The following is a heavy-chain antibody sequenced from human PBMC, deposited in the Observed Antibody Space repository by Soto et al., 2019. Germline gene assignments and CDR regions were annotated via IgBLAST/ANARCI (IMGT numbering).Heavy chain of an antibody. Sequence: ASVKVSCKASGGTFSSYAISWVRQAPGQGLEWMGGIIPIFGTANYAQKFQGRVTITADESTSTAYMELSSLRSEDTAVYYCARDQNSYSFSDYWGQGTLVTVST. V-gene: IGHV1-69*13. CDR2: IIPIFGTA. J-gene: IGHJ4*02. CDR3: ARDQNSYSFSDY. D-gene: IGHD5-18*01. CDR1: GGTFSSYA.